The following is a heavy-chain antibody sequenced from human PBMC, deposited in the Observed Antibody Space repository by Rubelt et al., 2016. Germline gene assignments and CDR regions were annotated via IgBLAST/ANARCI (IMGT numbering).Heavy chain of an antibody. D-gene: IGHD6-6*01. Sequence: VESGGGLVKPGGSLRLSCAASGFTFDDYAMHWVRQAPGKGLEWVSGICWNSGSIGYADSVKGRFTISRDNSKNTLYLQMNSLRAEDTAVYYCARDGGSSATVFYYGMDVWGLGTTVTVSS. CDR2: ICWNSGSI. CDR1: GFTFDDYA. CDR3: ARDGGSSATVFYYGMDV. V-gene: IGHV3-9*01. J-gene: IGHJ6*02.